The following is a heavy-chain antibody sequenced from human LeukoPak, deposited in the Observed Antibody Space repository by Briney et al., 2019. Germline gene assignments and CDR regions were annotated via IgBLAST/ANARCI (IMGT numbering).Heavy chain of an antibody. CDR2: IYHRGST. V-gene: IGHV4-30-2*01. J-gene: IGHJ4*02. Sequence: SETLSLTCTVSGGSISSGGYYWSWIRQPPGKGLEWIGYIYHRGSTYYNPSLKSRVTISVDRSKNQFSLKLSSVTAADTAVYYCARKAVAGSGSYFLFDYWGQGTLVTVSS. CDR1: GGSISSGGYY. D-gene: IGHD3-10*01. CDR3: ARKAVAGSGSYFLFDY.